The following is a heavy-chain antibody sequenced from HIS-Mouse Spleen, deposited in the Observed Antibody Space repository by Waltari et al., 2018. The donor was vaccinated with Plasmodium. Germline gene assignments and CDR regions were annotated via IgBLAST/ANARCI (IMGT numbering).Heavy chain of an antibody. CDR3: ARRSSNNHYYHSNPDWFDP. J-gene: IGHJ5*02. CDR1: GYTFTGYY. Sequence: QVQLVQSGAEVKKPGASVKVSCKASGYTFTGYYMHWVRQAPGKGLEWMGWINPNSGGTNYAQKFQGRVTMTRDTSISTAYMELSRLRSDDTAVYYCARRSSNNHYYHSNPDWFDPWGQGTLVTVSS. V-gene: IGHV1-2*02. D-gene: IGHD3-22*01. CDR2: INPNSGGT.